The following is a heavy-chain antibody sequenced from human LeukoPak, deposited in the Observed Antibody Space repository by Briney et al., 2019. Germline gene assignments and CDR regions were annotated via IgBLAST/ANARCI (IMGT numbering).Heavy chain of an antibody. J-gene: IGHJ5*02. CDR2: INHSGST. CDR3: AREVVSDYDILTGPLNPNWFDP. V-gene: IGHV4-34*01. CDR1: GGSFSGYY. Sequence: TSETLSLTCAVYGGSFSGYYWSWIRQPPGKGLEWIGEINHSGSTNYNPSLKSRVTISVDTSKNQFSLKLSSVTAADTAVYYCAREVVSDYDILTGPLNPNWFDPWGQGTLVTVSS. D-gene: IGHD3-9*01.